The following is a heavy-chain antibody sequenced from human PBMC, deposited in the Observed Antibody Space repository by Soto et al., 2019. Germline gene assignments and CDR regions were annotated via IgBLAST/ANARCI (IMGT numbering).Heavy chain of an antibody. CDR2: ISGSGGST. CDR3: SKAPRNTTVRVVIVSYFDY. V-gene: IGHV3-23*01. CDR1: GFTFSSYA. Sequence: GGSLRLSCAASGFTFSSYAMSWVRQAPGKGLEWVSAISGSGGSTYYADSVKGRFTISRDNSKNTLYLQMNSLRAEDTAVYYCSKAPRNTTVRVVIVSYFDYWGQGPLVTVSS. D-gene: IGHD3-10*01. J-gene: IGHJ4*02.